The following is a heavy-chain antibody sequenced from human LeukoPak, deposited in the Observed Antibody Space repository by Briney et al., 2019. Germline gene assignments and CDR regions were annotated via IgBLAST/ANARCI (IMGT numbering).Heavy chain of an antibody. V-gene: IGHV3-74*01. J-gene: IGHJ4*02. CDR1: GFTFSRFW. CDR3: ARGRNVFVS. CDR2: INSDGSTA. D-gene: IGHD3-10*02. Sequence: PGGSLRLSCAASGFTFSRFWMHWVRQAPGKGLMWVSRINSDGSTATYADSVKGRFTISRDNAKDTLYLEMSSLRAEDTAVYYCARGRNVFVSWGQGTLVTVSS.